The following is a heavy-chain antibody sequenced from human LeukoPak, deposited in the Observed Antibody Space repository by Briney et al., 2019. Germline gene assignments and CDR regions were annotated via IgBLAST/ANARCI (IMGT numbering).Heavy chain of an antibody. J-gene: IGHJ4*02. D-gene: IGHD4-17*01. Sequence: PLETLSLTCTVSGGSINRSYYYWGWIRQPPGKGLEWIGSIYYSGNTYYNPSLKSRVTISVDTSKNQFSLKLSSVTAADTDVYYCARLMTTVTSEYWGQGTLVTVSS. CDR3: ARLMTTVTSEY. V-gene: IGHV4-39*01. CDR1: GGSINRSYYY. CDR2: IYYSGNT.